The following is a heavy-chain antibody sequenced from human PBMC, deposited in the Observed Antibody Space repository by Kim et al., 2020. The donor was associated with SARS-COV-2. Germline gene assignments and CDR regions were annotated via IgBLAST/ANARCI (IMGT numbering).Heavy chain of an antibody. J-gene: IGHJ3*02. CDR3: ARPKGKELGYSGYDFLWPDAFDI. D-gene: IGHD5-12*01. V-gene: IGHV5-51*01. CDR1: GYSFTSYW. CDR2: IYPGDSDT. Sequence: GESLKISCKGSGYSFTSYWIGWVRQMPGKGLEWMGIIYPGDSDTRYSPSFQGQVTISADKSISTAYLQWSSLKASDTAMYYCARPKGKELGYSGYDFLWPDAFDIWGQGTMVTVSS.